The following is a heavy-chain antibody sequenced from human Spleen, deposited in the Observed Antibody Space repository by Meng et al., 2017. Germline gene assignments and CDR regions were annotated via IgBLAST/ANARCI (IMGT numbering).Heavy chain of an antibody. CDR1: GFTFSNAW. CDR3: VRDQGEDDPVHHYGMDV. CDR2: MKSNVDGGTV. V-gene: IGHV3-15*01. D-gene: IGHD3-16*01. Sequence: GESLKISCAASGFTFSNAWMTWVRQAPGKGLEWIGRMKSNVDGGTVDYAAAVKGRFFISRDDSENTFYLQMNSLRPEDTAVYFCVRDQGEDDPVHHYGMDVWGQGTTVTVSS. J-gene: IGHJ6*02.